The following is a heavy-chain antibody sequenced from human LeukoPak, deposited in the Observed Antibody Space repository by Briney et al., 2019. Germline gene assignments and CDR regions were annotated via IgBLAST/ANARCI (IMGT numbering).Heavy chain of an antibody. CDR2: IYYSGST. J-gene: IGHJ4*02. V-gene: IGHV4-39*01. CDR1: GGSISSSRYY. CDR3: ARLSTGRFDY. Sequence: PSETLSLTCTVSGGSISSSRYYWGWIRQPPGKGLEWIGSIYYSGSTYYNPSLKSRVTISVDTSKNQFSLKLSSVTAADTAVYYCARLSTGRFDYWGQGTLVTASS.